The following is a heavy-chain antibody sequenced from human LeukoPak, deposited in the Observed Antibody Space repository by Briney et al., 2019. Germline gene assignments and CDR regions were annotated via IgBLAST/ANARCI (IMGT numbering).Heavy chain of an antibody. D-gene: IGHD3-10*01. J-gene: IGHJ4*02. CDR1: GGSFTGYY. Sequence: SETLSLTCAVYGGSFTGYYWRWIRQPPGKGLEWIGSIYYSGSTYYNPSLKSRVTISVDKSKNQFSLKLSSVTAADTAVYYCARFDYGSGTPHWFDYWGQGTLVTVSS. V-gene: IGHV4-34*01. CDR2: IYYSGST. CDR3: ARFDYGSGTPHWFDY.